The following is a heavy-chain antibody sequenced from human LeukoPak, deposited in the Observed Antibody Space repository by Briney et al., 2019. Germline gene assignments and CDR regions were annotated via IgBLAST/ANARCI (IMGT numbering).Heavy chain of an antibody. V-gene: IGHV3-48*03. J-gene: IGHJ6*03. Sequence: GGSLRLSCAASGFTFSNYEMNWVRQAPGKGLEWLSYISSGGSTIYYADSVKGRFTISRDNAKNSLYLQMNSLRAEDTAVYYCARLEGAYYCYYMDVWGKGTTVTVSS. D-gene: IGHD4/OR15-4a*01. CDR2: ISSGGSTI. CDR1: GFTFSNYE. CDR3: ARLEGAYYCYYMDV.